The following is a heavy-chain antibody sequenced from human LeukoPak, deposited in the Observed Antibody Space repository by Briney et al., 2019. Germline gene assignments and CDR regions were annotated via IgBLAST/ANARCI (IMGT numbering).Heavy chain of an antibody. Sequence: ASVKVSCKASGYRFTGYYIHWARQAPGQGLEWMGWINPISGGTNYAQKFQGRVTMTRDTSISTAYMELSSLRSDDTAVYYCARVPNWGFDYWGQGTLVTVSS. J-gene: IGHJ4*02. CDR3: ARVPNWGFDY. D-gene: IGHD7-27*01. CDR1: GYRFTGYY. V-gene: IGHV1-2*02. CDR2: INPISGGT.